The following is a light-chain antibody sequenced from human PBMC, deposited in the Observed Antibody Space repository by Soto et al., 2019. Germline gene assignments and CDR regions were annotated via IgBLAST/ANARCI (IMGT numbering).Light chain of an antibody. CDR2: AAA. CDR1: EKINNY. J-gene: IGKJ1*01. V-gene: IGKV1-39*01. CDR3: QQSYRIPPT. Sequence: DIQMTQSPSSLSASVGDRVTITCRASEKINNYLNWYQQKPGKAPKLLIFAAASLQSEVPSRFSGSASGTDFTLTISNLQPEDFATYYCQQSYRIPPTFGQGTRVEI.